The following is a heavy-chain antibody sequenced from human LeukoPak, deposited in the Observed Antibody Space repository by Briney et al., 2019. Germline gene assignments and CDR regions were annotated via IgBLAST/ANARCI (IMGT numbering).Heavy chain of an antibody. D-gene: IGHD4-23*01. V-gene: IGHV1-69*04. Sequence: AASVKVSCKASGGTFSSYAISWVRQAPGQGLEWMGRIIPILGIANYAQKFQGRVTITADKSTSTAYMELSSLRSEDTAVYYCARYGRNDNYFDYWGQGTLVTVSS. J-gene: IGHJ4*02. CDR3: ARYGRNDNYFDY. CDR1: GGTFSSYA. CDR2: IIPILGIA.